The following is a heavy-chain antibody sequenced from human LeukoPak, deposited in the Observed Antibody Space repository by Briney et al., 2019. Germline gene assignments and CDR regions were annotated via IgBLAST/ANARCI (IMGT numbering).Heavy chain of an antibody. J-gene: IGHJ6*03. D-gene: IGHD3-9*01. CDR3: ARVGVLRYFDWLLPNYYYYYMDV. Sequence: SETLSLTCSVSGYAISSGYYWGWIRQPPGKGLEWIGSIYYSGSTYYNPSLKSRVTISVDTSKNQFSLKLSSVTAADTAVYYCARVGVLRYFDWLLPNYYYYYMDVWGKGTTVTVSS. CDR1: GYAISSGYY. V-gene: IGHV4-38-2*02. CDR2: IYYSGST.